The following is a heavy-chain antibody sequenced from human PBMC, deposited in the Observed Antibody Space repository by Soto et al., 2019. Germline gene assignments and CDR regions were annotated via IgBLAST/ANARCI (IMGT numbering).Heavy chain of an antibody. CDR2: MNPNSGNT. Sequence: GASVKVSCKASGYTFTSYDINWVRQATGQGLEWMGWMNPNSGNTGYAQKFQGRVTMTRNTSISTAYMELSSLRSEDTAVYYCARSGISTAMVGPERGYYYGMDVWGQGTTVTVSS. D-gene: IGHD5-18*01. V-gene: IGHV1-8*01. CDR3: ARSGISTAMVGPERGYYYGMDV. J-gene: IGHJ6*02. CDR1: GYTFTSYD.